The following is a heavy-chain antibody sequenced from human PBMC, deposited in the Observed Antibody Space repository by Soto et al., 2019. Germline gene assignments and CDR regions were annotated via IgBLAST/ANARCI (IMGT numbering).Heavy chain of an antibody. CDR1: GFTFSSYA. Sequence: GGSLRLSCAASGFTFSSYAMHWVRQAPGKGLEWVAVISYDGSNKYYADSVKGRFTISRDNSKNTLYLQMNSLRAEDTAVYYCARVVGRYIVATMGLAWWGQGTLVTVSS. CDR3: ARVVGRYIVATMGLAW. V-gene: IGHV3-30-3*01. CDR2: ISYDGSNK. J-gene: IGHJ4*02. D-gene: IGHD5-12*01.